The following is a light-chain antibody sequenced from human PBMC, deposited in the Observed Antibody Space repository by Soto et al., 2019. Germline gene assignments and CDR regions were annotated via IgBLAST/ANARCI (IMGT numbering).Light chain of an antibody. CDR1: SSDVGGYNY. Sequence: QSVLTQPASVSGSPGQSITISCTGTSSDVGGYNYVSWYQQHPGKDPKLMIYDVSNRPSGVSDRFSGSKSGNMASLTISGLQAEDEADYYCSSYTSSSTPVVFGGGTKLTVL. CDR3: SSYTSSSTPVV. CDR2: DVS. V-gene: IGLV2-14*01. J-gene: IGLJ2*01.